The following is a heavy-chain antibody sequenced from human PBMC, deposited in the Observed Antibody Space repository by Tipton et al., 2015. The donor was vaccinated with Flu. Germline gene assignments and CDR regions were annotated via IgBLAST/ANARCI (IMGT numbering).Heavy chain of an antibody. CDR1: GGSISSSSYY. CDR3: ARDLRLDYFDY. J-gene: IGHJ4*02. D-gene: IGHD5/OR15-5a*01. CDR2: IYYSGST. Sequence: TLSLTCTVSGGSISSSSYYWGWIRQPPGKGLEWIGSIYYSGSTYYNPSLKSRVTISVDTSKNQFSLKLSSVTAAGTAVYYCARDLRLDYFDYWGQGTLVTVSS. V-gene: IGHV4-39*07.